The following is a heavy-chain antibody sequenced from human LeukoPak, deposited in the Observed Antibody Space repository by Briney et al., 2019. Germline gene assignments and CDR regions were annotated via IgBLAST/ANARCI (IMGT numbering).Heavy chain of an antibody. CDR1: GDSISNYY. CDR2: ISHSGST. V-gene: IGHV4-59*01. Sequence: SETLSLTCTVSGDSISNYYWSWIRQPPGKGLEWIGYISHSGSTNYNPSLKSRVTISVDTSKNQFSLKLTSVTAADTAVYYCVRDTGKIDGYFDSWGQGTPVTVSS. J-gene: IGHJ4*02. CDR3: VRDTGKIDGYFDS. D-gene: IGHD1-1*01.